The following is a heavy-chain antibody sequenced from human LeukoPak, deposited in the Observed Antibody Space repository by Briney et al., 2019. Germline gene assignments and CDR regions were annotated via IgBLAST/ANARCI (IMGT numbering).Heavy chain of an antibody. CDR1: GFTFSRYW. D-gene: IGHD6-19*01. CDR3: ARDPDSSGWSSIEY. V-gene: IGHV3-74*01. Sequence: GGSLRLSCAASGFTFSRYWMHWVRQAPGKGLVWVSRINSDGRSTNYADSVKGRFTTSRDNAKNTLYLQMNSLRAEDTAVYYCARDPDSSGWSSIEYWGQGTLVTVSS. J-gene: IGHJ4*02. CDR2: INSDGRST.